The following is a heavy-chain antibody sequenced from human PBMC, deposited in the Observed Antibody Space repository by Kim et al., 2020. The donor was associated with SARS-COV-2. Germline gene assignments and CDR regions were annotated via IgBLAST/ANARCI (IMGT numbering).Heavy chain of an antibody. CDR2: VSGSGGGT. J-gene: IGHJ4*02. Sequence: GGSLRLSCAASGFTFTTYAISWVRHAPGKGLEWVSAVSGSGGGTYYAGSVRGRFTISRDNSENMVYLQMSSLRAEDTAVYYCAKEAGGSGWYTIDYWGQGSLVTVSS. D-gene: IGHD6-19*01. CDR1: GFTFTTYA. CDR3: AKEAGGSGWYTIDY. V-gene: IGHV3-23*01.